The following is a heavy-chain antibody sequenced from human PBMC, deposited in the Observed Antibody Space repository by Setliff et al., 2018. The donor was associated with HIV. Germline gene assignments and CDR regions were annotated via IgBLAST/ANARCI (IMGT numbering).Heavy chain of an antibody. Sequence: ASVKVSCKASGYIFLGYDISWVRQAPGQGLGWMGWIDVNKGNTNYAEKFQGRVTLTTDTSTNTAYMEVRSLTSDDTAVYYCVRDGIIRTTRVFDYWGQGTLVTVSS. CDR3: VRDGIIRTTRVFDY. CDR1: GYIFLGYD. J-gene: IGHJ4*02. CDR2: IDVNKGNT. D-gene: IGHD3-16*02. V-gene: IGHV1-18*04.